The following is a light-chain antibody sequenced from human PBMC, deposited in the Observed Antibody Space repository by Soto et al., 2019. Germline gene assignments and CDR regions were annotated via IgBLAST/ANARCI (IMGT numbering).Light chain of an antibody. Sequence: VLTQPPSVSATPGQKVTISCSGSSSNFGSNSVSWYQQLPGTAPKLLVYETNRRPSGIPDRFSGSKSGTSATLGITGLQTGDEADYYCATWDRSLSVGVFGTGTKVTVL. J-gene: IGLJ1*01. CDR2: ETN. CDR3: ATWDRSLSVGV. V-gene: IGLV1-51*02. CDR1: SSNFGSNS.